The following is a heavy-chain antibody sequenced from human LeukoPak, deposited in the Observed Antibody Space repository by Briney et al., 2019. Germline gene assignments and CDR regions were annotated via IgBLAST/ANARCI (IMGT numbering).Heavy chain of an antibody. D-gene: IGHD6-19*01. CDR2: ISYDGSNK. CDR1: GFTFSSYG. V-gene: IGHV3-30*18. CDR3: AKDPFRGGYSSGWYGY. J-gene: IGHJ4*02. Sequence: GRSLRLSCAASGFTFSSYGMHWVRQAPGKGLEWVAVISYDGSNKYYADSVKGRFTISRDNSKNTLYLQMNSLRAEDTAVYYCAKDPFRGGYSSGWYGYWGQGTLVTASS.